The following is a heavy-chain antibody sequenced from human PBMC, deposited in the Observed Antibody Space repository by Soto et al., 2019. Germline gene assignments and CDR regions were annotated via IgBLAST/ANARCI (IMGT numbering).Heavy chain of an antibody. CDR3: SRHLAVAAPFDS. J-gene: IGHJ4*02. D-gene: IGHD6-19*01. CDR1: GASVSSNSYF. V-gene: IGHV4-39*01. CDR2: FHYSGSS. Sequence: QLLLQESGPGLVKPSETLSLTCAVSGASVSSNSYFWGWIRQPPGKGLEWIGSFHYSGSSYSNPSLKSRVTISVDTSRKQFSLRVSSVTASYTAVYYCSRHLAVAAPFDSWGQGTLVTVSA.